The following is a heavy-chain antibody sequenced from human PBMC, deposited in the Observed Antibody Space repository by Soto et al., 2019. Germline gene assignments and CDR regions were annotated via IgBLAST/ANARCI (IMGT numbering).Heavy chain of an antibody. CDR3: ARHSITMVRGVTYYFDY. D-gene: IGHD3-10*01. V-gene: IGHV4-39*01. CDR1: GGSISSSSYY. CDR2: IYYSGST. J-gene: IGHJ4*02. Sequence: QLQLQESGPGLVKPSETLSLTCTVSGGSISSSSYYWGWIRQPPGKGLEWIGSIYYSGSTYYNPSLKRRVTISVDTSKNHFSLKLSSVTAADTAVYYCARHSITMVRGVTYYFDYWGQGTLVTVSS.